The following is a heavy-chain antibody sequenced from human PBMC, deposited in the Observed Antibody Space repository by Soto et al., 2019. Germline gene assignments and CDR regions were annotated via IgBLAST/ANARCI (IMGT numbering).Heavy chain of an antibody. CDR3: ARGDYYDSSGPMGFDP. J-gene: IGHJ5*02. CDR1: GFTFSTYW. CDR2: IKPDGSEK. Sequence: GGSLRLSCAASGFTFSTYWMSWVRQAPGKGLEWVANIKPDGSEKWYVDSVKGRFTISRDNAKNSLYLQMNSLRAEDTAVYYCARGDYYDSSGPMGFDPWGQGTLVTVSS. V-gene: IGHV3-7*04. D-gene: IGHD3-22*01.